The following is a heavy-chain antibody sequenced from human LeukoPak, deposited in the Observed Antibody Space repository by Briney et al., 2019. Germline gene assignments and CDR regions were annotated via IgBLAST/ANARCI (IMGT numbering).Heavy chain of an antibody. CDR1: GFTFSSYG. V-gene: IGHV3-23*01. Sequence: GGSLRLSCAASGFTFSSYGMSWVRQAPGKGLEWVSAISGSGGSTYYADSVKGRFTISRDNSKNTLYLQMNSLRGEDTALYYCARGGLIQRHAFDIWGQGTMVTVSS. CDR2: ISGSGGST. J-gene: IGHJ3*02. CDR3: ARGGLIQRHAFDI. D-gene: IGHD1-1*01.